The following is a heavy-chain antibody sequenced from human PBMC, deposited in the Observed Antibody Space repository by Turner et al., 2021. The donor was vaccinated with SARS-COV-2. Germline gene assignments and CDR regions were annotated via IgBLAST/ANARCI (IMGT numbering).Heavy chain of an antibody. Sequence: QVQLVQSGAGVRKPGASVKVSCKASGYTFTSYGFSWVRQAPGQGLEWMGWISAYNGNTNYAKKVQGRVTMTTDTSTSTAYMELRSLRSDDTAVYYCARAYGSGSYGHYYGMDVWGQGTTVTVSS. CDR1: GYTFTSYG. CDR2: ISAYNGNT. V-gene: IGHV1-18*01. D-gene: IGHD3-10*01. J-gene: IGHJ6*02. CDR3: ARAYGSGSYGHYYGMDV.